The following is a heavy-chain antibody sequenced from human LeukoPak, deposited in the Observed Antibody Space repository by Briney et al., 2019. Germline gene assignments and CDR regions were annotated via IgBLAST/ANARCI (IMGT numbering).Heavy chain of an antibody. D-gene: IGHD2-8*01. J-gene: IGHJ5*02. CDR2: IYYSGST. Sequence: IPSETLSLTCTVSGDSISSYYWSWIRQPPGKGLEWIGYIYYSGSTKYNPSLKSRVTISVDTSENQFSLKLSSVTAADTAVYYCAGEMVSTGRGMNFDPWGQGTLVTVSS. CDR1: GDSISSYY. V-gene: IGHV4-59*01. CDR3: AGEMVSTGRGMNFDP.